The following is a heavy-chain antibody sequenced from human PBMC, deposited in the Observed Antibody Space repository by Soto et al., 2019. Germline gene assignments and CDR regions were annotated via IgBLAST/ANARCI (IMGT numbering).Heavy chain of an antibody. CDR2: IKPDGSEK. CDR1: GLTFSSYW. Sequence: EGQLVESGGGLVQPGGSLRLSCEASGLTFSSYWMTWVRQAPGKGLEWVADIKPDGSEKYYVDSVEGRFTISRDNAKNSIYLEMNSLRVEDTAVYYSARSITSLGVVTISDDNWFDPWGQGTPVTVSS. J-gene: IGHJ5*02. D-gene: IGHD3-3*01. V-gene: IGHV3-7*03. CDR3: ARSITSLGVVTISDDNWFDP.